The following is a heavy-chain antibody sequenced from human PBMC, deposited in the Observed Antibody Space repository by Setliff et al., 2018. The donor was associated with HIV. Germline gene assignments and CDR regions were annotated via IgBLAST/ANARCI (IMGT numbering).Heavy chain of an antibody. CDR3: ARQSDFWSGYYDGAFDI. V-gene: IGHV4-38-2*01. CDR1: GYSISSGYY. CDR2: IYYSGST. Sequence: TLSLTCAVSGYSISSGYYWGWIRQPPGKGLEWIGSIYYSGSTYYNPSLKSRVTISVDTSKNQFSLKLSSVTAADTAVYYCARQSDFWSGYYDGAFDIWGQGTMVTVSS. D-gene: IGHD3-3*01. J-gene: IGHJ3*02.